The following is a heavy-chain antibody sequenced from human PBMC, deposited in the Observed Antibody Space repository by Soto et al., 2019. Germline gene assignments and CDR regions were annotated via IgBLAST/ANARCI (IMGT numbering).Heavy chain of an antibody. CDR1: GGSISSGGYY. V-gene: IGHV4-31*03. D-gene: IGHD3-22*01. CDR3: TRGHVYDYDGSGYYYVSFNY. CDR2: IYYSGST. J-gene: IGHJ4*02. Sequence: PSETLSLTCTVSGGSISSGGYYWSWFRQHPGKGLERIGYIYYSGSTYYNPSLKSRVTLSVDTSKNQFSLKLSTVTAADTDLYYCTRGHVYDYDGSGYYYVSFNYWRQGTRVTVSS.